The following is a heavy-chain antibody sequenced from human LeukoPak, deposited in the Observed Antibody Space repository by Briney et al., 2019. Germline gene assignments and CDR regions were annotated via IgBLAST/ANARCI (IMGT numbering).Heavy chain of an antibody. Sequence: ASVKVSCKASGYTFTGYYMHWVRQAPGQGLEWMGRINPDSGGTNYAQKFQGRVTMTRDTSISTAYMELSRLRSDDTAVYYCATSSGVAYCSGGSCYSTAFDIWGQGTMVTVS. J-gene: IGHJ3*02. CDR2: INPDSGGT. D-gene: IGHD2-15*01. V-gene: IGHV1-2*06. CDR3: ATSSGVAYCSGGSCYSTAFDI. CDR1: GYTFTGYY.